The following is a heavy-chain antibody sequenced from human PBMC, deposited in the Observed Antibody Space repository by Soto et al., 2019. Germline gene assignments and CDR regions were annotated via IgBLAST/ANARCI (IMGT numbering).Heavy chain of an antibody. J-gene: IGHJ3*02. V-gene: IGHV3-21*01. CDR2: ISSSSSYI. CDR1: GFTFSSYN. CDR3: VRAVSSSWYGDAFDI. D-gene: IGHD6-13*01. Sequence: GSLRLSCAASGFTFSSYNMNWVRQAPGKGLEWVSSISSSSSYIYYADSVKGRFTISRDNAKNSLYLQMNSLRAEDTALYYCVRAVSSSWYGDAFDIWGQGTMVTVSS.